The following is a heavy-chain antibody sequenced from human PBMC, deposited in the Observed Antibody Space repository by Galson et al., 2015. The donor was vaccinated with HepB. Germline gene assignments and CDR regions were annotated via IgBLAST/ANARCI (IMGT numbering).Heavy chain of an antibody. Sequence: SLRLSCAASGFTFSSYWMHWVRQAPGKGLVWVSRINSDGSSTSYADSVKGRFTISRDNAKNTLYLQMNSLRAEDTAVYYCAREWGRRLLSRNYYYGMDVWGQGPTVTVPS. CDR3: AREWGRRLLSRNYYYGMDV. V-gene: IGHV3-74*01. D-gene: IGHD2-2*01. J-gene: IGHJ6*02. CDR1: GFTFSSYW. CDR2: INSDGSST.